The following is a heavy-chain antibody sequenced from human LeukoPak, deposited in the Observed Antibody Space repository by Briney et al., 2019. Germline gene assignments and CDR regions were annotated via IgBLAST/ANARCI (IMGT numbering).Heavy chain of an antibody. CDR3: AKAPGYSYGGDY. CDR1: GFTFSSYG. D-gene: IGHD5-18*01. CDR2: ISYDGSNK. Sequence: GGSLRLSCAASGFTFSSYGMHWVRQAPGKGLEWVAIISYDGSNKYYADSVKGRFTISRDNSKNTLYLQMNSLRAEDTAVYYCAKAPGYSYGGDYWGQGTLVTVSS. V-gene: IGHV3-30*18. J-gene: IGHJ4*02.